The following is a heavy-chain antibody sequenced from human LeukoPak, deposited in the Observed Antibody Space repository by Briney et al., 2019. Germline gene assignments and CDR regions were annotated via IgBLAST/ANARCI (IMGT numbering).Heavy chain of an antibody. CDR1: GGSIDITNY. V-gene: IGHV4-4*02. CDR2: IAHDGTT. J-gene: IGHJ4*02. CDR3: TREDRPYCPFAY. Sequence: SGTLSLTCGVSGGSIDITNYWSWVRQAPGKGLEWIGEIAHDGTTNYNPSLRSRVAMSFDRANNQFSLSLTSVTAADTAVYYCTREDRPYCPFAYWGQGVLVTVSS. D-gene: IGHD1-26*01.